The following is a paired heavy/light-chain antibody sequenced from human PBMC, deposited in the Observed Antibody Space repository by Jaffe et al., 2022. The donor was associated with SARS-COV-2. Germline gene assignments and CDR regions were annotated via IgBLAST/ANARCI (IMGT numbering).Heavy chain of an antibody. CDR1: GFTFSSYA. CDR2: ISYDGSNK. Sequence: QVQLVESGGGVVQPGRSLRLSCAASGFTFSSYAMHWVRQAPGKGLEWVAVISYDGSNKYYADSVKGRFTISRDNSKNTLYLQMNSLRAEDTAVYYCAREEGDSSGYYYFTFQHWGQGTLVTVSS. D-gene: IGHD3-22*01. J-gene: IGHJ1*01. V-gene: IGHV3-30*04. CDR3: AREEGDSSGYYYFTFQH.
Light chain of an antibody. Sequence: QSVLTQPPSVSAAPGQKVTISCSGSSSNIGNNYVSWYQQLPGTAPKLLIYENNKRPSGIPDRFSGSKSGTSATLGITGLQTGDEADYYCGTWDSSRGVFGGGTKLTVL. V-gene: IGLV1-51*02. J-gene: IGLJ2*01. CDR2: ENN. CDR3: GTWDSSRGV. CDR1: SSNIGNNY.